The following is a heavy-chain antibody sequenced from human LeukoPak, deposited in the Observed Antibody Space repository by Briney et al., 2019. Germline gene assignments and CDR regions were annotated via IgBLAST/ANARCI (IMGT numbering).Heavy chain of an antibody. J-gene: IGHJ5*02. CDR2: INHSGST. D-gene: IGHD5-12*01. CDR3: ASLRWPRLGWFDP. V-gene: IGHV4-34*01. Sequence: SETLSLTCAVYGGSFSGYYWSWIRQPPGKGLEWIGEINHSGSTNYNPSLKSRVTISVDTSKNQFSLKLSAVTAADTAVYYCASLRWPRLGWFDPWGQGTLVTVSS. CDR1: GGSFSGYY.